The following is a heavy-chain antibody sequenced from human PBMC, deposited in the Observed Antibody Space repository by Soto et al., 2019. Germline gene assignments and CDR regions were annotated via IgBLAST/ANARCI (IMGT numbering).Heavy chain of an antibody. J-gene: IGHJ6*02. CDR2: ISAKNGNT. V-gene: IGHV1-18*01. D-gene: IGHD3-3*01. Sequence: AASVKVSCKASGYSFTTYGVSWVRLAPGQGLEWMGWISAKNGNTNSAQRVQGRLIMTTDTSTSTAYMELRSLRFEDTAVYYCARDGSDLWNYYYYGLDVWGQGTTVTVSS. CDR3: ARDGSDLWNYYYYGLDV. CDR1: GYSFTTYG.